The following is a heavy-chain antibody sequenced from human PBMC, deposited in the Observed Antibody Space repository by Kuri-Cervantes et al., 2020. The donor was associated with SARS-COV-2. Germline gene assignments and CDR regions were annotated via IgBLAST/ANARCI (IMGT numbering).Heavy chain of an antibody. Sequence: GESLKISCAASGFTFSNHAMQWVRQAPGKGLDWVSGIYGSDTYYADSVKGRFTVSRDTSKNTLYLQMNGLRAEDTAVYYCAKTLSTVRYYWYGMDVWGQGTPVTVSS. J-gene: IGHJ6*02. D-gene: IGHD4-11*01. CDR1: GFTFSNHA. V-gene: IGHV3-23*01. CDR3: AKTLSTVRYYWYGMDV. CDR2: IYGSDT.